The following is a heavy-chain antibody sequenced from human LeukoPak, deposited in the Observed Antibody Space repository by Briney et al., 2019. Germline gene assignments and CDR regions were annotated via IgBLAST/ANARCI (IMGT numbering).Heavy chain of an antibody. V-gene: IGHV3-48*03. CDR3: ASSLALNY. Sequence: GGSLRLSCAASGFTFSSYEMNWARQAPGKGLEWVSYISSSGSTIYYADSVKGRFTISRDDAKNSLYLQMNSLRAEDTAIYYCASSLALNYWGQGTLVTVSS. J-gene: IGHJ4*02. CDR2: ISSSGSTI. CDR1: GFTFSSYE.